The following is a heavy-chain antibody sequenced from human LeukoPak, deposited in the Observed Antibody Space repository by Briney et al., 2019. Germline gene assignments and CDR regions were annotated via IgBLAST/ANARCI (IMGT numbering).Heavy chain of an antibody. CDR1: GFTFSSYA. D-gene: IGHD3-3*01. CDR2: ISGSGGST. V-gene: IGHV3-23*01. J-gene: IGHJ4*02. Sequence: GGSLRLSCAASGFTFSSYAMSWVRQAPGKGLEWVSAISGSGGSTYYADSVKGRFTISRDNSKNTLYLQMNSLRAEDTAVHYCAKGLRSITIFGVVRDPPLYYFDYWGQGTLVTVSS. CDR3: AKGLRSITIFGVVRDPPLYYFDY.